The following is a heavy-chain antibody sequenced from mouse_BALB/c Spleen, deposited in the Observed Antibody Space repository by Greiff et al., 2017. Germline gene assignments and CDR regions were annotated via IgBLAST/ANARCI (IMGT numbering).Heavy chain of an antibody. CDR3: ARGVRYAMDY. CDR2: IWAGGST. J-gene: IGHJ4*01. CDR1: GFSLTSFG. Sequence: VKVVESGPGLVAPSQSLSITCTVSGFSLTSFGVHWVRQPPGKGLEWLGVIWAGGSTNYNSALMSRLSISKDNSKSQVFLKMNSLQTDDTAMYYCARGVRYAMDYWGQGTSVTVSS. V-gene: IGHV2-9*02. D-gene: IGHD5-1*01.